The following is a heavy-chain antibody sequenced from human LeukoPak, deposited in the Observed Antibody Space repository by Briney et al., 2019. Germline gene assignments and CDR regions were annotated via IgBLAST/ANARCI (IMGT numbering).Heavy chain of an antibody. CDR3: AKVPLAAAKVY. D-gene: IGHD6-13*01. V-gene: IGHV3-20*04. J-gene: IGHJ4*02. Sequence: GGSLRLSCAASGFNFDDYVMSWVRQAPGKGLEWVSGITISRDNAKNSLYLQMNSLRAEDTAVYYCAKVPLAAAKVYWGQGTLVTVSS. CDR2: I. CDR1: GFNFDDYV.